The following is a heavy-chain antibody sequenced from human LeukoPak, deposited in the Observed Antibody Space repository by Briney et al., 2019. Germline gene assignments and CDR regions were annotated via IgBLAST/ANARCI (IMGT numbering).Heavy chain of an antibody. Sequence: PGGSLRLSCAASGFTFSSYTMSWVRQAPGKGLEWVSAISGSGGSTYYADSVKGRFTISRDNAKNSLYLQMNSLRAEDTAVYYCARDTPMVRGVYDYWGQGTLVTVSS. V-gene: IGHV3-23*01. CDR3: ARDTPMVRGVYDY. J-gene: IGHJ4*02. D-gene: IGHD3-10*01. CDR1: GFTFSSYT. CDR2: ISGSGGST.